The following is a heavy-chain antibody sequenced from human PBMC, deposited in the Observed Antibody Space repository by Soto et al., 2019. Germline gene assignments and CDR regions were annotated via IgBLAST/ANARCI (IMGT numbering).Heavy chain of an antibody. CDR1: GFTFSSYW. J-gene: IGHJ6*04. D-gene: IGHD6-13*01. V-gene: IGHV3-7*01. Sequence: EVQLVESGGGLVQPGGSLRLSCAASGFTFSSYWMCWFRQAPGKGLEWVANIKQDGSEEYYVDSVKGRFTISRDNAKTALYLQMNGLRVEDTAVYSCAREIAARLWGKGTTVTVSS. CDR3: AREIAARL. CDR2: IKQDGSEE.